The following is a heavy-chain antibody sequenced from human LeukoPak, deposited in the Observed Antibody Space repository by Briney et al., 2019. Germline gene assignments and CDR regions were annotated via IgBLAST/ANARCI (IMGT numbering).Heavy chain of an antibody. CDR2: IGRVDDT. D-gene: IGHD3-10*01. CDR1: GFTLRSYD. CDR3: VRGKWNYYDSGTYGMDV. V-gene: IGHV3-13*01. J-gene: IGHJ6*02. Sequence: GGPLRLSCTPSGFTLRSYDMHWGRPPTGKGLEGGSTIGRVDDTYYPGSVRGRFNISREDDKTSFYLQMNSLKVEDTAVYFCVRGKWNYYDSGTYGMDVWGQGTTVTVSS.